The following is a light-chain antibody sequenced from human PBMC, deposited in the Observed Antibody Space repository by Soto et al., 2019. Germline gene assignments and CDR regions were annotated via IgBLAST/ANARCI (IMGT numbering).Light chain of an antibody. Sequence: EIVLTQSPGTLSLSPGERETLSCRASQSVSNYLAWYQREPGQAPRLLIYGASSRATGIPDRFSGSGSGTDFTLTISRLEPEDFAVYYCHQYGGSPQTFGQGTKVDIK. CDR3: HQYGGSPQT. V-gene: IGKV3-20*01. CDR1: QSVSNY. CDR2: GAS. J-gene: IGKJ1*01.